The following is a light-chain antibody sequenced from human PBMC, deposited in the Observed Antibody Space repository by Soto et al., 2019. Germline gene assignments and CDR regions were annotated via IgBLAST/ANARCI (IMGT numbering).Light chain of an antibody. CDR1: QSVSSN. CDR3: QQYNNWPPMA. Sequence: EIVMTQSPATLSVSPGERATLSCRASQSVSSNLAWYQQKPGQAPRLLIYGASTRATGITARLSGSGSGTEFTRYIGRLQSEDFAFYYCQQYNNWPPMAFGEGTKVEIK. V-gene: IGKV3-15*01. J-gene: IGKJ1*01. CDR2: GAS.